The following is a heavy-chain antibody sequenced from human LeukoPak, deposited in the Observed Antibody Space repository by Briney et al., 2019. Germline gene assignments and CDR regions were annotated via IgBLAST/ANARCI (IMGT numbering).Heavy chain of an antibody. Sequence: PGGSLRLSCAASGFTFSNHWMHWVRQAPGKGLEWVAVISYDGSNKYYADSVKGRFTISRDNSKNTLYLQMNSPRAEDTAVYYCAKDNYGDYNYYYYGMDVWGQGTTVTVSS. D-gene: IGHD4-17*01. CDR2: ISYDGSNK. CDR3: AKDNYGDYNYYYYGMDV. CDR1: GFTFSNHW. V-gene: IGHV3-30*18. J-gene: IGHJ6*02.